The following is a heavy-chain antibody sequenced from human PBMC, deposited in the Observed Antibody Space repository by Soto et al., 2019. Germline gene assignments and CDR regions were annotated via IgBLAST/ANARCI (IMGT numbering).Heavy chain of an antibody. Sequence: VESVTISCEVVGYKFGSAGIVWVPQMPGKGLEGMGMIKPGNSDIIYRPSCRGHVTISSDEDVSTAYLQWSSLKSSDTRMYYCARQLSHICDSWGQGTMVNVSS. J-gene: IGHJ4*02. D-gene: IGHD3-3*02. CDR3: ARQLSHICDS. V-gene: IGHV5-51*01. CDR1: GYKFGSAG. CDR2: IKPGNSDI.